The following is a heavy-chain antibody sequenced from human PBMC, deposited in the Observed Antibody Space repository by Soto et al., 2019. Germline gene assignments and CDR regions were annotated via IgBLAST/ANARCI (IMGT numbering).Heavy chain of an antibody. CDR2: IIPSDGTT. V-gene: IGHV1-69*01. CDR3: ARSFTKSRRGGVAFDY. CDR1: GGTISSFA. D-gene: IGHD3-3*01. J-gene: IGHJ4*02. Sequence: QVQLVQSGAEVKKPGSSVKVSCTTSGGTISSFAINWVRQAPGQGLEWMGGIIPSDGTTKYAEKFQGRVTITADASTSTAYMDLSSLRSEDTAVYYCARSFTKSRRGGVAFDYWGQGTLFTVSP.